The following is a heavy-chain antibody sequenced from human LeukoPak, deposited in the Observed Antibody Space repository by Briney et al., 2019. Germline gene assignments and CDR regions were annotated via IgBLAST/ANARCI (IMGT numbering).Heavy chain of an antibody. J-gene: IGHJ4*02. CDR1: GGTFSSYA. CDR2: IIPIFGTA. CDR3: ARAPVLRYFDWLSSYYFDY. Sequence: ASVKVSCKASGGTFSSYAISWVRQAPGQGLEWMGGIIPIFGTANYAQKFQGRVTITADESTSTAYMELSRLRSEDTAVYYCARAPVLRYFDWLSSYYFDYWGQGTLVTVSS. D-gene: IGHD3-9*01. V-gene: IGHV1-69*13.